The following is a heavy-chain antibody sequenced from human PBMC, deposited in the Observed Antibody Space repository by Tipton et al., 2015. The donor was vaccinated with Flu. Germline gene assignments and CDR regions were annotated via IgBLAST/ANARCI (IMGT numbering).Heavy chain of an antibody. V-gene: IGHV4-38-2*02. Sequence: GLVKPSETLSLTCTVSGYSISSGYYWGWIRQPPGKGPEWIGSMLYGGSTYYNPSLESRVTISLDTSKNQFSLKLSSVTAADTAVYYCARDDSGFNDYWGPGTLVTVSS. CDR3: ARDDSGFNDY. D-gene: IGHD3-22*01. J-gene: IGHJ4*02. CDR2: MLYGGST. CDR1: GYSISSGYY.